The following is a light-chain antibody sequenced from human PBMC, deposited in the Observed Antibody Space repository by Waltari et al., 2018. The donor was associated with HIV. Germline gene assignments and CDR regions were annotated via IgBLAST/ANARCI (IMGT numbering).Light chain of an antibody. CDR2: DVT. J-gene: IGLJ2*01. CDR1: KSAIGS. CDR3: SSYTDSDTHVI. Sequence: QSALTQPASVSGSPGHSITIACTATKSAIGSVPGYQQHPGKAPRLLIYDVTNRPSGVPSRFSGSKSAYTASLTISGLQAEDEADYYCSSYTDSDTHVIFGGGTRLT. V-gene: IGLV2-14*03.